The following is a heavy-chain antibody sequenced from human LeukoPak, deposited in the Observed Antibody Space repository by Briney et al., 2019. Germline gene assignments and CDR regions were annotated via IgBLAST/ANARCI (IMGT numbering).Heavy chain of an antibody. CDR2: IYYSGST. D-gene: IGHD3-10*01. Sequence: PSETLSLTCTVSGGSISSSSYYWGWIRQPPGKGLEWIGSIYYSGSTYYNPSLKSRVTISVDTSKNQFSLKLSSVTAADTAVYYCAGNYGSGSYYMEDYWGQGTLVTVSS. CDR3: AGNYGSGSYYMEDY. CDR1: GGSISSSSYY. J-gene: IGHJ4*02. V-gene: IGHV4-39*07.